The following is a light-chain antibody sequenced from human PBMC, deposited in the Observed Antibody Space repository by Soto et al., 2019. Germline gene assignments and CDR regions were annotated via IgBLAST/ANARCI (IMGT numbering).Light chain of an antibody. V-gene: IGKV3-20*01. J-gene: IGKJ4*01. Sequence: EVWLTQSPGTLSLSPGERATLSCRASQSVSSSYLAWYQQKPGQSPKVLIYRASSRATGIPDRFSGSGSGTYFTLTISRLEPEDFEVYYCQQYGSSPLTFGGGTTVDI. CDR2: RAS. CDR1: QSVSSSY. CDR3: QQYGSSPLT.